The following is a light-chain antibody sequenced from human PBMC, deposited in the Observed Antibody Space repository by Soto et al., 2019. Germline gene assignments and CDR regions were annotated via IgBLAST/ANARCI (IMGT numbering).Light chain of an antibody. CDR2: DAS. CDR3: QKSSIWPPIT. V-gene: IGKV3-11*01. J-gene: IGKJ5*01. Sequence: EIVLTQSPGTLSLSPGASSTLSGRGSQSVSTYLAWYQQKPGQAPRLLIYDASNRATGIPARFSGSGSGTDFTLTIRSLEPEDLAVYYCQKSSIWPPITFGKGTRLEIK. CDR1: QSVSTY.